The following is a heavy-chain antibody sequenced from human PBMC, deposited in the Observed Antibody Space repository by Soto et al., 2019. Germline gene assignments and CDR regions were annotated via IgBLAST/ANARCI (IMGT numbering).Heavy chain of an antibody. D-gene: IGHD3-16*01. CDR1: GFTFSSYG. CDR2: ISYDGSDK. CDR3: AKTAGYDYVWGSSGLDP. J-gene: IGHJ5*02. Sequence: QVQLVESGGGVVQPGRSLRLSCAASGFTFSSYGMHWVRQAPGKGLEWVAVISYDGSDKYYADSVKGRFTISIDDSKNTLYLQMNSLRAEDTAVYYCAKTAGYDYVWGSSGLDPWGQGTLVTVSS. V-gene: IGHV3-30*18.